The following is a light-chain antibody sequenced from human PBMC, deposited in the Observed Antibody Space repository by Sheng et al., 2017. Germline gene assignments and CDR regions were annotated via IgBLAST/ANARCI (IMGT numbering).Light chain of an antibody. CDR2: DAS. Sequence: EIVLTQSPATLSLSPGERATLFCRASQSVATYLAWYQQKPGQAPRLLIYDASNRATGIPARFSGSGSGTDFTLTISSLEPEDFAVYICQQRNTWPTFGGGTKVEI. CDR3: QQRNTWPT. V-gene: IGKV3-11*01. CDR1: QSVATY. J-gene: IGKJ4*01.